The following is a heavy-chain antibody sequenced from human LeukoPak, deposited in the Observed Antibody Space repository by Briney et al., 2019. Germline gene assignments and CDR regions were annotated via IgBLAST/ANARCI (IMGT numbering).Heavy chain of an antibody. CDR1: GFTFGDYA. D-gene: IGHD4-23*01. CDR3: TSTPHYPHGNTHDF. Sequence: GGSMSLCCTACGFTFGDYALSWFRQAGGKGLEWLSFFSSKDHRAPTDYATSVKDRSTISTAASYSIAYLKMNSLIIEAAPVYFFTSTPHYPHGNTHDFWGQETRVTVSS. V-gene: IGHV3-49*03. J-gene: IGHJ4*02. CDR2: FSSKDHRAPT.